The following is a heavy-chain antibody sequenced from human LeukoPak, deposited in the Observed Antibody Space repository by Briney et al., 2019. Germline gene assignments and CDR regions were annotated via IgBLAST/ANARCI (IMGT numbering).Heavy chain of an antibody. CDR3: ARVPITLAGTKDAKYFQH. J-gene: IGHJ1*01. CDR2: INSDGSST. D-gene: IGHD6-19*01. V-gene: IGHV3-74*01. CDR1: GFTFSSFE. Sequence: GGSLRLSCAASGFTFSSFEMKWVRQAPGKGLVWVSRINSDGSSTSYADSVKGRFTISRDNAKNTLYLQMNSLRAEDTAVYYCARVPITLAGTKDAKYFQHWGQGTLVTVSS.